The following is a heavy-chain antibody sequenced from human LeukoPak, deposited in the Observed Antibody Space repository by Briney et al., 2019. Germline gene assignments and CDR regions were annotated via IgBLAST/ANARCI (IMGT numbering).Heavy chain of an antibody. CDR3: TRTPPKDDIDT. Sequence: GASVKVSCKTSGYSFSDFHINWVRQATGQGLEWMGWMSPKNGDAGYARKFQGRVTMTRYPYTSTVYMELNRLVSEDSAVYYCTRTPPKDDIDTWGQGTLVTVSS. D-gene: IGHD2-15*01. J-gene: IGHJ5*02. CDR1: GYSFSDFH. V-gene: IGHV1-8*01. CDR2: MSPKNGDA.